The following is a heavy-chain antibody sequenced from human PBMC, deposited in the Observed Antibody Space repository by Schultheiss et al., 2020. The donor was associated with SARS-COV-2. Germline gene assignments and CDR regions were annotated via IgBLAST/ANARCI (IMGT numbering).Heavy chain of an antibody. Sequence: SVKVSCKASGYTFTSYAISWVRQAPGQGLEWMGGIIPIFGTANYAQKFQGRVTITADESTSTAYMELSSLRSEDTAVYYCARDQGRGYDFWSGYPRGWYFDLWGRGTLVTVSS. D-gene: IGHD3-3*01. CDR1: GYTFTSYA. V-gene: IGHV1-69*13. CDR2: IIPIFGTA. CDR3: ARDQGRGYDFWSGYPRGWYFDL. J-gene: IGHJ2*01.